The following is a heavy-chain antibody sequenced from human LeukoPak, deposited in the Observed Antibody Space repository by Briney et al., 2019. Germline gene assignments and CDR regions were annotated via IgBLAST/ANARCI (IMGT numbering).Heavy chain of an antibody. J-gene: IGHJ4*02. CDR2: IYYSGST. D-gene: IGHD1-26*01. CDR3: ARERSYYFDY. CDR1: GGSISSYY. V-gene: IGHV4-59*01. Sequence: KPSETLSLTCTVSGGSISSYYWSWIRQPPGKGLEWIGYIYYSGSTNYNPSLKSRVTISVDTSKNQFSLKLSSVTTADTAVYYCARERSYYFDYWGQGTLVTVSS.